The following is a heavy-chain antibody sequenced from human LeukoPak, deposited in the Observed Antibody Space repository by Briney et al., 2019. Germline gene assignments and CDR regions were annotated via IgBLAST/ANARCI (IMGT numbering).Heavy chain of an antibody. J-gene: IGHJ5*02. CDR2: IYHSGTT. V-gene: IGHV4-38-2*02. D-gene: IGHD2-21*02. CDR1: GYSISSGY. Sequence: PSETLSLTCTVSGYSISSGYWAWIRQSPGKGPEWIASIYHSGTTYSNPSLQSRVTLSIDTSKNQFSLKVTSLTAADTAVYYCARDPALTFNWFDLWGQGTLVTVSS. CDR3: ARDPALTFNWFDL.